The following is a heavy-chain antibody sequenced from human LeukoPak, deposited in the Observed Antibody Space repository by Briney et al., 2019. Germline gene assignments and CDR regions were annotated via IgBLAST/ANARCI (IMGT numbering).Heavy chain of an antibody. J-gene: IGHJ4*02. D-gene: IGHD4-23*01. CDR1: GFSFSNYA. V-gene: IGHV3-23*01. Sequence: GGSLRLSCAASGFSFSNYAMTWVRQAPGKGLEWVSVIGSDGGGIQYADSVKGRFSISRDNSKNTPYLQMNSLRVEDTAVYYCAKYAPPTTVVTRFFDYWGRGTLVTVSS. CDR3: AKYAPPTTVVTRFFDY. CDR2: IGSDGGGI.